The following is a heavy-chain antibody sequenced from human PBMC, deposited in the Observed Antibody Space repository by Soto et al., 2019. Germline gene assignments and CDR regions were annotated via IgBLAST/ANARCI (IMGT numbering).Heavy chain of an antibody. D-gene: IGHD2-2*02. Sequence: ASVKVSCKASGGTFSSYAISWVRQAPGQGLEWMGGIIPIFGTANYAQKFQGRVTITADESTSTAYMELSSLRSEDTAVYYCARDHVPATAIPGKDYYYYYGMDVWGQGTTVTVSS. CDR1: GGTFSSYA. J-gene: IGHJ6*02. V-gene: IGHV1-69*13. CDR2: IIPIFGTA. CDR3: ARDHVPATAIPGKDYYYYYGMDV.